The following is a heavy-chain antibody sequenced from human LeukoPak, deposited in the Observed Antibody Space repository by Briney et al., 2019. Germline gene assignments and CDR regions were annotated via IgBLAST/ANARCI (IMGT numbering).Heavy chain of an antibody. V-gene: IGHV3-7*01. Sequence: PGGSLRLSCAASGFTFSSYWMSWVRQAPGKGLEWVANIKQDGSDKYYVDSVKGRFTISRDNAKNSLYLQMNSLRAEDTAVYYCTTPAAGPRAEYSQHWGQGTLVTVSS. J-gene: IGHJ1*01. CDR2: IKQDGSDK. CDR1: GFTFSSYW. D-gene: IGHD6-13*01. CDR3: TTPAAGPRAEYSQH.